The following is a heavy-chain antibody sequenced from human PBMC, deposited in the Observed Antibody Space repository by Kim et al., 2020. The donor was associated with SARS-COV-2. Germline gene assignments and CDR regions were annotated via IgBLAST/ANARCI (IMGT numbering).Heavy chain of an antibody. CDR3: AKDPQPYCSSTSCYNFDY. V-gene: IGHV3-30*02. D-gene: IGHD2-2*01. Sequence: TSRFTTPKDNTKNTLYLQMNSLRAEDTAVYYCAKDPQPYCSSTSCYNFDYWGQGTLVTVSS. J-gene: IGHJ4*02.